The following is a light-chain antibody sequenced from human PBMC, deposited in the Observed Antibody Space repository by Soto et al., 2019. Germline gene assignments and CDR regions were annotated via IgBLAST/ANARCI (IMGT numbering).Light chain of an antibody. J-gene: IGLJ2*01. CDR1: SSDVGDYNR. CDR3: CSYGGGTTLV. V-gene: IGLV2-23*02. Sequence: QSALTQPPSVSGSPGQSITISCTGTSSDVGDYNRVSWYQHHPGKAPKLMIFEVTNRPSGISDRFSGFKSGSTASLTISELQPDDEADYYCCSYGGGTTLVLGGGTKLTVL. CDR2: EVT.